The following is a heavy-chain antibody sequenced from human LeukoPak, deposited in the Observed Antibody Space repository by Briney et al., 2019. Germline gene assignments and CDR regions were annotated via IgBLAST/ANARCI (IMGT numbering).Heavy chain of an antibody. Sequence: GASVKVSCKASGYIFTSYYMHWVRQAPGQGLEWMGIINPSGGSTSYAQKFQGRVTMTRDTSTSTVYMELSSLRSEDTAVYYCARVRSPYSSGWYVSVDYWGQGTLVTVSS. J-gene: IGHJ4*02. D-gene: IGHD6-19*01. CDR2: INPSGGST. CDR3: ARVRSPYSSGWYVSVDY. V-gene: IGHV1-46*01. CDR1: GYIFTSYY.